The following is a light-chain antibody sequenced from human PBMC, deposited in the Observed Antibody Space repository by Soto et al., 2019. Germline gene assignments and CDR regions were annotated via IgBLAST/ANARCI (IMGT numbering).Light chain of an antibody. V-gene: IGKV1-5*01. Sequence: DIQMTQSPSTLSASVGDRVTITCRASQSISSWLAWYQQKPGKAPKLLIYDASSLESGVPSRFSGSGSGTEFALTISSLQHDDFATYYCQQYNSYSPYTFGQGTKLEI. CDR3: QQYNSYSPYT. CDR2: DAS. J-gene: IGKJ2*01. CDR1: QSISSW.